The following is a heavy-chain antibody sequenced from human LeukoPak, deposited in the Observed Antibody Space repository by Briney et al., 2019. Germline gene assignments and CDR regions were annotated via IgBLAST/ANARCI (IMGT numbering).Heavy chain of an antibody. CDR1: GFTFGNYG. J-gene: IGHJ4*02. CDR3: ARAQTYGDSRLLLDY. D-gene: IGHD2-21*02. CDR2: INWNGGST. Sequence: GGSLRLSCAASGFTFGNYGMSWVRQAPGRGLEWVSGINWNGGSTGYADSVEGRFTISRDNAKNSQYLQMNSLRVEDTALYYCARAQTYGDSRLLLDYWGQGTLVTVSS. V-gene: IGHV3-20*04.